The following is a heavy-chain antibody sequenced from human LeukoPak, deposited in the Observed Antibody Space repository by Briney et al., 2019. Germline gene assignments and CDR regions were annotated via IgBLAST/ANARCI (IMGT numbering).Heavy chain of an antibody. Sequence: GGSLRLSCAASGFTFSSYAMHWVRQAPGKGLEWVAVISYDGSNKYYADSVKGRFTISRDNSKNTLYLQMNSLRAEDTAVYYCARCISGGPLDYWGQGTLVTVSS. CDR3: ARCISGGPLDY. J-gene: IGHJ4*02. D-gene: IGHD1-14*01. CDR2: ISYDGSNK. CDR1: GFTFSSYA. V-gene: IGHV3-30*04.